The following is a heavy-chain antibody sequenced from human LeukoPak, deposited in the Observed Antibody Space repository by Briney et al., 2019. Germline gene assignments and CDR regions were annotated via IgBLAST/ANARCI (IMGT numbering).Heavy chain of an antibody. V-gene: IGHV3-48*03. J-gene: IGHJ3*02. Sequence: QPGGSLRLSCAASGFTFSSYEMNWVRQAPGKGLEWVSYISSSGSTKYHADSVKGRFTISRDNAKNSLYLQMNSLRAEDTAVYYCARGYNDSSGYYDAFDIWGQGTMVTVSS. CDR1: GFTFSSYE. CDR2: ISSSGSTK. CDR3: ARGYNDSSGYYDAFDI. D-gene: IGHD3-22*01.